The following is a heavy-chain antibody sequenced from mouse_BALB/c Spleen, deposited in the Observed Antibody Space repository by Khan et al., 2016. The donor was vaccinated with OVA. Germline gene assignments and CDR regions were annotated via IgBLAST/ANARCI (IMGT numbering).Heavy chain of an antibody. CDR3: SRCGYYGLVVY. CDR2: INPDSSTI. J-gene: IGHJ3*01. CDR1: GFAFSRYW. D-gene: IGHD2-3*01. Sequence: EVKLEESGGGLVQPGGSLKLSCAASGFAFSRYWMSWVRQAPGQGLEWIGEINPDSSTINYTPYLKDKFIMSRDKAKNTLYLQMSKVRSEDAALYYCSRCGYYGLVVYWGQGTLVTVSA. V-gene: IGHV4-1*02.